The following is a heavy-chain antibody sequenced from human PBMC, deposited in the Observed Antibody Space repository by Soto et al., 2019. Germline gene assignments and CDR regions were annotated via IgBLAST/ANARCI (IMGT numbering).Heavy chain of an antibody. D-gene: IGHD3-22*01. CDR2: INAGNGNT. CDR1: GYTFTSYA. CDR3: AREIRYYDSSGYYDY. Sequence: QVQLVQSGAEVKKPGASVKVSCKASGYTFTSYAMHWVRQAPGQRLEWMGWINAGNGNTKYSQKFQGRVTITRDTSASTAYMGLSSLRSEDTAVYYCAREIRYYDSSGYYDYWGQGTLVTVSS. V-gene: IGHV1-3*01. J-gene: IGHJ4*02.